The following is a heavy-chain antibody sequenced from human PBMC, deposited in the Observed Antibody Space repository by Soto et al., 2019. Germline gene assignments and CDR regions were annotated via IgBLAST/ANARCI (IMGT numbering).Heavy chain of an antibody. D-gene: IGHD2-2*01. CDR2: IYYSGST. Sequence: SETLSLTCTVSGGSISSYYWSWIRQPPGKGLEWIGYIYYSGSTNYNPSLKSRVTISVDTSKNQFSLKLSSVTAADTAVYYCARGRGCSSTSCLEPYYYGMDVWGQGTTVTVSS. CDR1: GGSISSYY. J-gene: IGHJ6*02. V-gene: IGHV4-59*01. CDR3: ARGRGCSSTSCLEPYYYGMDV.